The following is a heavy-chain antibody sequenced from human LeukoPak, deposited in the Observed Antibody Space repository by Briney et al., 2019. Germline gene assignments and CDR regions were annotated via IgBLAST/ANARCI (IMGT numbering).Heavy chain of an antibody. CDR3: AKPAYYSDSGSFPTQYYFDY. CDR1: GFTVSSNY. J-gene: IGHJ4*02. V-gene: IGHV3-23*01. Sequence: LPGGSLRLSCAASGFTVSSNYMSWVRQAPGKGLEWVSAISGSGGSTYYADSVKGRFTISRDNSKNTLYLQMSSLRADDTALFYCAKPAYYSDSGSFPTQYYFDYWGQGTLVTVSS. CDR2: ISGSGGST. D-gene: IGHD3-10*01.